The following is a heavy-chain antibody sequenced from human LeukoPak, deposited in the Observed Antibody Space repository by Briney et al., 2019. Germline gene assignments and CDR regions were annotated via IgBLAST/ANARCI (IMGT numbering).Heavy chain of an antibody. CDR2: IKQDGSEK. CDR3: ARDESFAGDYPY. V-gene: IGHV3-7*01. Sequence: PGGSLRLSXAASGFTLSRYWMSWVRQAPGKGLAWVANIKQDGSEKYYVDSVKGRFTISSANAKNSLYLQIDNLRAEDTAVYYCARDESFAGDYPYWGQGTLVTVSS. D-gene: IGHD4-17*01. CDR1: GFTLSRYW. J-gene: IGHJ4*02.